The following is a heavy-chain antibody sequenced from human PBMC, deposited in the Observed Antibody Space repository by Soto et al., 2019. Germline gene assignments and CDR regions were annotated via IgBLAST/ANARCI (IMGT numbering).Heavy chain of an antibody. CDR2: INHTGGT. CDR1: GGSVNGYY. Sequence: SETLSLPCAVYGGSVNGYYWNWIRQPPGKGLEWIGEINHTGGTHYNPSLKSRVTMSVDTSKNQFSLRLSSVTAADTAIYYCATRITVFGLLMPPFDPWGQGTQVTVSS. J-gene: IGHJ5*02. D-gene: IGHD3-3*01. V-gene: IGHV4-34*01. CDR3: ATRITVFGLLMPPFDP.